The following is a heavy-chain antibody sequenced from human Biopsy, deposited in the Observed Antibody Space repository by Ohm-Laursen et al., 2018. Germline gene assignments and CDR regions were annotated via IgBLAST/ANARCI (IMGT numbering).Heavy chain of an antibody. CDR1: GGDINNYY. CDR3: ASAGYNPDWNFDL. J-gene: IGHJ2*01. D-gene: IGHD5-24*01. V-gene: IGHV4-59*07. Sequence: SDTLSLTCTVSGGDINNYYWSWIRQPPGKALEWIGYIYFTGRTSYNPSLKSRVTMSVNTSKKQFSLRLSSVTAADTAVYYCASAGYNPDWNFDLWGRGTRVTVSS. CDR2: IYFTGRT.